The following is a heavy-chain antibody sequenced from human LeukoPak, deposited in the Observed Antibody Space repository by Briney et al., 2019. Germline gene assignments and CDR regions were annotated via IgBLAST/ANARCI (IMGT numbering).Heavy chain of an antibody. CDR1: GGSISSSSYY. D-gene: IGHD6-13*01. J-gene: IGHJ6*03. CDR2: IYYSGST. CDR3: ARGGCSSSWYDYYYYMDV. V-gene: IGHV4-39*07. Sequence: SETLSLTCTVSGGSISSSSYYWGWIRQPPGKGLEWIGSIYYSGSTYYNPSLKSRVTISVDTSKNQFSLKLSSVTAADTAVYYCARGGCSSSWYDYYYYMDVWGKGTTVTVSS.